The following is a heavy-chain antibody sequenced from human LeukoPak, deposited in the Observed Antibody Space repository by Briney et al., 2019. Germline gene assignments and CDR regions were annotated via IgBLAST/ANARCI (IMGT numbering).Heavy chain of an antibody. D-gene: IGHD3-22*01. Sequence: PGGSLRLSCAASGFTFSSYSMNWVRQAPGKGLEWVSSISSSSSYIYYADSVKGRFTISRDNAKNSLYLQMNSLRAEDTAVYYCARGYSSGYYYLFDYWGQGTLVTVSS. CDR1: GFTFSSYS. J-gene: IGHJ4*02. CDR2: ISSSSSYI. V-gene: IGHV3-21*01. CDR3: ARGYSSGYYYLFDY.